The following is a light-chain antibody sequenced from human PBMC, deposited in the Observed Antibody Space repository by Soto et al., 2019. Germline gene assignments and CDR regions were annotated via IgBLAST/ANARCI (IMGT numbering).Light chain of an antibody. CDR2: GIS. CDR3: LQDSSYPYT. Sequence: IQMTQSPSSLSASLGDTVIITCRASQGIRKDLGWYQQKPGKAPKLLIYGISSLQSGVPSRFSGSGSGSEFTITISGLQPEDFATYYCLQDSSYPYTFGQGTKLEVK. CDR1: QGIRKD. V-gene: IGKV1-6*02. J-gene: IGKJ2*01.